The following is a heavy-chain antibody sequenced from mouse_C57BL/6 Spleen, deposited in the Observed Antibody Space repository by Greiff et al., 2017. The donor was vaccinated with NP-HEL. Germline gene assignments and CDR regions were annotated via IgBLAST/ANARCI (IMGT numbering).Heavy chain of an antibody. CDR2: IWTGGGT. V-gene: IGHV2-9-1*01. D-gene: IGHD2-5*01. CDR1: GFSLTSYA. J-gene: IGHJ1*03. CDR3: ARTLYDSNPGYFDV. Sequence: VKLQESGPGLVAPSQSLSITCTVSGFSLTSYAISWVRQPPGKGLEWLGVIWTGGGTNYNSALKSRLSISKDNSKSQVFLKMNSLQTDDTARYYCARTLYDSNPGYFDVWGTGTTVTVSS.